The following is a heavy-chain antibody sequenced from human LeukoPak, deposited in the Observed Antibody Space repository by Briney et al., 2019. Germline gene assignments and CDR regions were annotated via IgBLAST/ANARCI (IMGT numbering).Heavy chain of an antibody. D-gene: IGHD2-8*02. Sequence: PGGSLRLSCAASGFTFSSYSMNWVRQAPGKGLEWVSYISSSSSTIYYADSVKGRFTISRDNAENSLYLQMNSLRAEDTAVYYCARATGTDSEDYWGQGTLVTVSS. CDR3: ARATGTDSEDY. V-gene: IGHV3-48*01. CDR2: ISSSSSTI. CDR1: GFTFSSYS. J-gene: IGHJ4*02.